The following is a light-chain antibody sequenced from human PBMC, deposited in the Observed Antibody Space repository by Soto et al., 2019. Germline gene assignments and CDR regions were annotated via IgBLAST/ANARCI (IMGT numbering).Light chain of an antibody. J-gene: IGLJ2*01. V-gene: IGLV1-44*01. CDR2: SNN. CDR1: SSNIGSNT. Sequence: QLVLTQPPSASGTPGQRVTISCSGSSSNIGSNTVNWYQQLPGTAPKLLIYSNNQRPSGVPDRFSGSKSGTSASLAISGLQSEDEADYYGAAWDDSLNGHVVFGGGTKLTVL. CDR3: AAWDDSLNGHVV.